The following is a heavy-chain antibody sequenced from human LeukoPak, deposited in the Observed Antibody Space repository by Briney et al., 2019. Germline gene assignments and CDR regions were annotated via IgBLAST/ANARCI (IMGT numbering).Heavy chain of an antibody. CDR1: GYSISSGYY. D-gene: IGHD3-3*01. V-gene: IGHV4-38-2*01. CDR2: TYHSGST. Sequence: PSETLSLTCAVSGYSISSGYYWGWIRQPPGKGLEWIGSTYHSGSTYYNPSLKSRVTISVDTSKNQFSLKLSSVTAADSAVNYRPSDKRYYDFWSGYPWYFDYWGQGTLVTVSS. J-gene: IGHJ4*02. CDR3: PSDKRYYDFWSGYPWYFDY.